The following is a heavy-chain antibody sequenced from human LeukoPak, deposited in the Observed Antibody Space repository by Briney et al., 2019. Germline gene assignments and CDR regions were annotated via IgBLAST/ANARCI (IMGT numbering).Heavy chain of an antibody. V-gene: IGHV4-59*12. CDR2: IYYSGST. D-gene: IGHD6-13*01. Sequence: SETLSLTCTVSGGSISSYYWSWIRQPPGKGLEWIGYIYYSGSTNYNPSLKSRVTISVDTSKNQFSLKLSSVTAADTAVYYCAREISSSSTGFDYWGQGTLVTVSS. CDR3: AREISSSSTGFDY. J-gene: IGHJ4*02. CDR1: GGSISSYY.